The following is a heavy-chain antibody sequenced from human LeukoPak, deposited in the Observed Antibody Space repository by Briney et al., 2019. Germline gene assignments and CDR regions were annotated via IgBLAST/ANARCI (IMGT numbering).Heavy chain of an antibody. D-gene: IGHD4-23*01. CDR3: ARDVLGDGGLFDH. CDR2: IYYSGST. Sequence: SETLSLTCTVSGGSISSHYWSWIRQPPGKGLEWIGYIYYSGSTNYNPSLKSRVTISVDTSKNQFSLKLSSVTAADTAVYYCARDVLGDGGLFDHWGQGTLVTVSS. V-gene: IGHV4-59*11. CDR1: GGSISSHY. J-gene: IGHJ4*02.